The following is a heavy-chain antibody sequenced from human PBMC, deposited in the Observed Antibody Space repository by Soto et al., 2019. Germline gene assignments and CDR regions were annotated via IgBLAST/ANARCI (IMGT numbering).Heavy chain of an antibody. V-gene: IGHV6-1*01. CDR3: ARDGPHRITGIDY. Sequence: SQTLSLTCAISGDSVSSNSAAWNWIRQSPSRGLEWLGRTYYRAKWYNDYAVSVKSRITINPDTSKNQFSLQLNSVTPEYTAVYYGARDGPHRITGIDYWGQGTLVTVSS. CDR2: TYYRAKWYN. CDR1: GDSVSSNSAA. D-gene: IGHD1-20*01. J-gene: IGHJ4*02.